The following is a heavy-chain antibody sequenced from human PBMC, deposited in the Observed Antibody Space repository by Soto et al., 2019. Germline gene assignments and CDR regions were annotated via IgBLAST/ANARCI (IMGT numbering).Heavy chain of an antibody. V-gene: IGHV3-33*01. J-gene: IGHJ4*02. D-gene: IGHD2-2*02. CDR1: GFTFSSYG. Sequence: QVQLVESGGGVVQPGRSLRLSCAASGFTFSSYGMHWVRQAPGKGLEWVAVIWYDGSNKYYADSVKCRFTISRDNSKNTLYLQMNSLRAEDTAVYYCARSCSSTSCYSIDYWGQGTLVTVSS. CDR2: IWYDGSNK. CDR3: ARSCSSTSCYSIDY.